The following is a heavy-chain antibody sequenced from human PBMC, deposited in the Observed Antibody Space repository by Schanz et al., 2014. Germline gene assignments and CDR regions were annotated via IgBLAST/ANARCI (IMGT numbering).Heavy chain of an antibody. J-gene: IGHJ3*02. Sequence: QVQLVESGGGVVQPGRSLRLSCAASGFTFSSYGMHWVRQAPGKGLEWVSAISGSGGSTYYADSVTGRFTISRDNAKNTLYLQMITLRAEDAADYYGARKMRLGVYGGKGHDSLDIWGQGTMVTVSS. CDR3: ARKMRLGVYGGKGHDSLDI. CDR1: GFTFSSYG. D-gene: IGHD4-17*01. V-gene: IGHV3-NL1*01. CDR2: ISGSGGST.